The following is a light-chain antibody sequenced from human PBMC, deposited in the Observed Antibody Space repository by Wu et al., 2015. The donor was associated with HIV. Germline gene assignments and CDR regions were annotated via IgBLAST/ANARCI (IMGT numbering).Light chain of an antibody. CDR1: QSISSY. V-gene: IGKV1-39*01. CDR2: AAS. Sequence: DIQMTQSPSSLSASVGDRATITCRASQSISSYLNWYQQKPGKAPKLLIYAASSLQSGVPSTFSGSGSGTDFTLTISSLQPEYFATYYCQQSYSTPYTFGQGTKLEIK. CDR3: QQSYSTPYT. J-gene: IGKJ2*01.